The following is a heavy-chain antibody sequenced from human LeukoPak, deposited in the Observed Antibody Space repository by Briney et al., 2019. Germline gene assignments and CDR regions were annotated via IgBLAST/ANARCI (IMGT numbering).Heavy chain of an antibody. J-gene: IGHJ4*02. CDR2: INPNSGGT. CDR3: ARDSIAARPGFDY. Sequence: ASVKVSCKASGYTFTGYYMHWVRQAPGQGLESMGCINPNSGGTNNAQKFQGRVTMTRDTSISTAYMELSRLRSDDTAVYYCARDSIAARPGFDYWGQGTLVTVSS. CDR1: GYTFTGYY. V-gene: IGHV1-2*02. D-gene: IGHD6-6*01.